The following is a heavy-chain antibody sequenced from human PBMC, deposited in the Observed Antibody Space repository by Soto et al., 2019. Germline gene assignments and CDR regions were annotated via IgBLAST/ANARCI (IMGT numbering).Heavy chain of an antibody. CDR2: ISSSSSYI. Sequence: GGSLRLSCAASGFTFSSYAMNWVRQAPGKGLEWVSSISSSSSYIYYADSVKGRFTISRDNAKNSLYLQMNSLRAEDTAVYYCARSIGYCSGGSCDDAFDIWGQGTMVTVSS. V-gene: IGHV3-21*01. CDR3: ARSIGYCSGGSCDDAFDI. J-gene: IGHJ3*02. CDR1: GFTFSSYA. D-gene: IGHD2-15*01.